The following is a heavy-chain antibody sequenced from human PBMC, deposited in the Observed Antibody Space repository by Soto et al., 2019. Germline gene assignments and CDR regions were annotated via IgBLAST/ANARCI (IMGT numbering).Heavy chain of an antibody. J-gene: IGHJ6*02. CDR2: ISYDGSNK. Sequence: GGSLRLSCAASGFTFSSYGMHWVRQAPGKGLAWVAVISYDGSNKYYADSVKGRFTISRDNSKNTLYLQMNSPRAEDTAVYYCAKEQYSTTYYYYYGMDVWGQGTTVTVSS. CDR1: GFTFSSYG. D-gene: IGHD6-6*01. CDR3: AKEQYSTTYYYYYGMDV. V-gene: IGHV3-30*18.